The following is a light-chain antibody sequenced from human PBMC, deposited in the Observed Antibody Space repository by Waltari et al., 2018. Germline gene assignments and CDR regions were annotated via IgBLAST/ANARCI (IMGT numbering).Light chain of an antibody. J-gene: IGLJ3*02. V-gene: IGLV6-57*01. CDR1: SGRIASAY. Sequence: NFMLTQPHSVSESPGKTVTISCTCRSGRIASAYVQWYQQRPGSSPTTLTYEDDQRPSGVPDRFSGSIDRSSNSASLTISGLKTEDEADYYCQSYDSSSQVFGGGTKLTVL. CDR2: EDD. CDR3: QSYDSSSQV.